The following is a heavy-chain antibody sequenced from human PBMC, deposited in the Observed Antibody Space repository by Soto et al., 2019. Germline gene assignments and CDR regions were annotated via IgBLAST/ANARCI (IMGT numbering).Heavy chain of an antibody. Sequence: GGSLRLSCAASGFTFSSYAMTWVRQVPGKGLEWVSDISGSGGATYYADSVKGRFTISRDNSKNTLYLIMNSLRAEDTAVYYCAGRLVINYWGQGTVVTVSS. V-gene: IGHV3-23*01. CDR2: ISGSGGAT. J-gene: IGHJ4*02. CDR3: AGRLVINY. CDR1: GFTFSSYA. D-gene: IGHD3-9*01.